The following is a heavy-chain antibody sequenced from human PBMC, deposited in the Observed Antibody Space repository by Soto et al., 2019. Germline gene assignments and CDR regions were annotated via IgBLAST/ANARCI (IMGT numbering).Heavy chain of an antibody. D-gene: IGHD6-6*01. Sequence: GGSLRLSCAASGFTFSNAWMSWVRQAPGKGLEWVGRIKSKTDGGTTDYAAPVKGRFTISRDDSKNTLYLQMNSLKTEHTAVYYCTTSRQLVYYYYGMDVWGQGTTVTVSS. CDR2: IKSKTDGGTT. V-gene: IGHV3-15*01. CDR1: GFTFSNAW. J-gene: IGHJ6*02. CDR3: TTSRQLVYYYYGMDV.